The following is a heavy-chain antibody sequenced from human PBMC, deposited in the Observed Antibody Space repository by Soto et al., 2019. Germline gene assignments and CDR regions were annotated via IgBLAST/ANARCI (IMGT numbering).Heavy chain of an antibody. CDR1: GYTFTSYD. CDR3: ARRAETNGWNGFGADKYYFDF. V-gene: IGHV1-8*01. J-gene: IGHJ4*02. Sequence: ASVKVSCKASGYTFTSYDIYWVRQATGQGLEWMGWMNPNTGNSGYAQKFQGRVTMASDTSISTAHMELSSLRSEDTAVYYCARRAETNGWNGFGADKYYFDFWGQGTLVTVSS. CDR2: MNPNTGNS. D-gene: IGHD1-1*01.